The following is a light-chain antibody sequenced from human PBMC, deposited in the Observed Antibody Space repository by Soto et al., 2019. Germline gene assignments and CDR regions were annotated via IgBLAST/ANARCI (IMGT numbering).Light chain of an antibody. V-gene: IGLV3-21*02. Sequence: SYELTQPPSVSVAPGQTARITCGGNNIGSKSVHWYQQKPGQAPVLVVYDDSDRPSGIPERFSGSNSGNTATLTISRVEDGDEADYYCQVWDSSTLHVFGTGTKVTVL. J-gene: IGLJ1*01. CDR2: DDS. CDR1: NIGSKS. CDR3: QVWDSSTLHV.